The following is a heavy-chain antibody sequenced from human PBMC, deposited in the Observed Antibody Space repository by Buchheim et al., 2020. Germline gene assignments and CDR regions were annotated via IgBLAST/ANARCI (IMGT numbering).Heavy chain of an antibody. CDR1: GFTLTGYY. J-gene: IGHJ4*02. Sequence: QVQLVQSGAEVKKPGASVKVSCKASGFTLTGYYMHWVRQAPGQGLEWMGWIHPYSGGTNYAQKFQGRVTQTRDTSINTAYLELSSLTSDDSAVYYCARTSSFDYWGQGTL. CDR2: IHPYSGGT. V-gene: IGHV1-2*02. CDR3: ARTSSFDY.